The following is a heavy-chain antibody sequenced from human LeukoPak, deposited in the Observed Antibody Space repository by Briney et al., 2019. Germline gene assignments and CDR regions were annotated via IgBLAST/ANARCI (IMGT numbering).Heavy chain of an antibody. D-gene: IGHD2-21*01. CDR2: INPSSGDT. CDR3: ARPDCGGDCRLIQY. V-gene: IGHV1-2*02. J-gene: IGHJ1*01. Sequence: ASVKVSCKASGYTFTGYYMHWVRQSPGQGLEWMGWINPSSGDTKYAQKFQGRVTMTRDTSISTAYMELSRLRYDDTAVYYCARPDCGGDCRLIQYWGQGTLVTVSS. CDR1: GYTFTGYY.